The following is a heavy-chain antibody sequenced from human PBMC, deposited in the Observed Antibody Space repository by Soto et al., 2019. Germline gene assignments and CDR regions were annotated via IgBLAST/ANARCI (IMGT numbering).Heavy chain of an antibody. V-gene: IGHV3-48*02. CDR1: GFTFSLYS. CDR2: ISRSSTGI. J-gene: IGHJ6*02. Sequence: EVQLVESGGGLVQPGGSLRLSCAASGFTFSLYSMSWVRQAPGKGLEWVSYISRSSTGIHYADSVKGRFTISRDEATNSMHLQMNSLRDGDTAVYSCARAVTWGLDVWGQGTTVSISS. CDR3: ARAVTWGLDV. D-gene: IGHD3-10*01.